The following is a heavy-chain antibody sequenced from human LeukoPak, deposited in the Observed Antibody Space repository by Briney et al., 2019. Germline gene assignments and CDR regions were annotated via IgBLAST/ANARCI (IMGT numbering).Heavy chain of an antibody. Sequence: SETLSLTCTVSGYSISSGYYWTWIRQPPGKGLEWIGHIYYTGSTTYNPSLKSRVTISVDTSKNQFSLKLTSVTAADTAVYYCARGPAAGIDTGHYDYWGQGTLVTVSS. CDR2: IYYTGST. D-gene: IGHD6-13*01. CDR3: ARGPAAGIDTGHYDY. J-gene: IGHJ4*02. V-gene: IGHV4-61*01. CDR1: GYSISSGYY.